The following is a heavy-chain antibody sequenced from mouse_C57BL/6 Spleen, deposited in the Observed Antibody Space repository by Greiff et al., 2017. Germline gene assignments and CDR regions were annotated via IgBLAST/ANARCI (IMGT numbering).Heavy chain of an antibody. J-gene: IGHJ2*01. CDR2: IDPSDSET. CDR1: GYTFTSYW. CDR3: ARWDYGLDD. D-gene: IGHD1-1*02. V-gene: IGHV1-52*01. Sequence: QVQLKQPGAELVRPGSSVKLSCTASGYTFTSYWMHWVKQRPIQGLEWIGNIDPSDSETHYNQKFKDKATLTVDKSSSTAYMQLSSLTSEDSAVYYCARWDYGLDDWGKGTTLTVYS.